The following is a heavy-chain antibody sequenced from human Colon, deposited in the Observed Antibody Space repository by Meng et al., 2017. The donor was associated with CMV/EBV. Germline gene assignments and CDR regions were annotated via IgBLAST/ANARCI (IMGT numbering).Heavy chain of an antibody. Sequence: GGSLRLSCEASGFTFSRFAMTWVRQAPGKGLEWVSIIGGSGASTYYANSVKGRFTISRDNSKNTVYLQMNSLRADDTALYYCAKDAQDYSNFFDFWGQGTLVTVSS. CDR3: AKDAQDYSNFFDF. J-gene: IGHJ4*02. CDR1: GFTFSRFA. CDR2: IGGSGAST. V-gene: IGHV3-23*01. D-gene: IGHD4-11*01.